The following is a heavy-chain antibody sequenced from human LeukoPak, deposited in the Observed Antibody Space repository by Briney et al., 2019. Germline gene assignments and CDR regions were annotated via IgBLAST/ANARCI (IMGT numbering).Heavy chain of an antibody. CDR3: ARSWIQPYYFDY. V-gene: IGHV4-39*01. D-gene: IGHD5-18*01. J-gene: IGHJ4*02. CDR1: GGSISSSTYY. CDR2: IYYSGST. Sequence: SEILSLTCTVSGGSISSSTYYWGWLRQPPGKGLEWLGSIYYSGSTYYNPSLKSRVTISADTSKNQFSLKLTSVTAAATAVYYCARSWIQPYYFDYWGQEALVTVSS.